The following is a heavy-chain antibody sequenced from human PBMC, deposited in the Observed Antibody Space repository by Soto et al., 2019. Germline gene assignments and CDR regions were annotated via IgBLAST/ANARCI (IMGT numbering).Heavy chain of an antibody. D-gene: IGHD1-26*01. CDR1: GFTFSSYD. V-gene: IGHV3-13*01. Sequence: EVQLVESGGGLVQPGGSLRLSCAASGFTFSSYDMHWVRQATGKGLEWVSAIGTAGDTYYPGSVKGRFTISRENATNXXYLQMNSLRAGDTAVYYCARDLQLGGGSYFGAFDIWGQGTMVTVSS. CDR3: ARDLQLGGGSYFGAFDI. CDR2: IGTAGDT. J-gene: IGHJ3*02.